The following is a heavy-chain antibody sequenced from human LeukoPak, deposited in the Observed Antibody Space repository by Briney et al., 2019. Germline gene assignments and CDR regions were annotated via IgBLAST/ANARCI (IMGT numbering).Heavy chain of an antibody. J-gene: IGHJ4*02. D-gene: IGHD1-14*01. CDR2: IYYSGST. CDR3: ARASPEIPLDY. CDR1: GDSISSYY. Sequence: SETLSLTCTVSGDSISSYYWSWVRQPPGKGLEWIGYIYYSGSTNYNPSLKSRVTISVDRSKNQFSLKLSSVTAADTAVYYCARASPEIPLDYWGQGTLVTVSS. V-gene: IGHV4-59*12.